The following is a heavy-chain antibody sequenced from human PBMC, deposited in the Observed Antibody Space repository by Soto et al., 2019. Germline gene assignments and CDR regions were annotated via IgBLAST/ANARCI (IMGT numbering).Heavy chain of an antibody. V-gene: IGHV3-30*03. D-gene: IGHD3-16*01. CDR3: ARGGDVFDY. CDR2: TSYDGSNK. J-gene: IGHJ4*02. CDR1: GFVFGGYG. Sequence: QVQLVESGGGVVRPGKSLTVSCTGSGFVFGGYGIHWVRQTPGKGLEWLAMTSYDGSNKYFADSVKGRFTISRDNSKNTVYLQMDNLGLEDPAVYYCARGGDVFDYWGRGTLVTVSS.